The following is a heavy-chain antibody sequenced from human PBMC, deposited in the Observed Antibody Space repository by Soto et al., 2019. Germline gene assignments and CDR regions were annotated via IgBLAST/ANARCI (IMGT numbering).Heavy chain of an antibody. CDR1: GYTFTSYA. CDR2: INAGNGNT. Sequence: ASVKVSCKASGYTFTSYAMHWVRQAPGQRLEWMGWINAGNGNTKYSQKFQGRVTITRDTSASTAYMELSSLRSEDTAVYYCAREPSPGTYYDFWSGYHYYYDMDVWGKGTTVTVS. D-gene: IGHD3-3*01. J-gene: IGHJ6*03. CDR3: AREPSPGTYYDFWSGYHYYYDMDV. V-gene: IGHV1-3*01.